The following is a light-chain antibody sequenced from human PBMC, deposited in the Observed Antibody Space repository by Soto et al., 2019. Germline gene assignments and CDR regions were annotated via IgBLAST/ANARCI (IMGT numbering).Light chain of an antibody. Sequence: IVLTQSPPTLSLWPGETAVLSCRASQSISSSLSWYQQRPGQAPRLLIYDASNRAPGIPARFSGSGSGTVFTLTISSLEPEDFALYYCQQRSSWITFGQGTLLEIE. CDR2: DAS. CDR3: QQRSSWIT. V-gene: IGKV3-11*01. CDR1: QSISSS. J-gene: IGKJ5*01.